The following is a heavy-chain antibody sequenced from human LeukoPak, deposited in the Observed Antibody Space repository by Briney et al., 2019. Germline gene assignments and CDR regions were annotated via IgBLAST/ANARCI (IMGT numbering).Heavy chain of an antibody. CDR1: GGSISSGGYY. Sequence: SQTLSLTCTVSGGSISSGGYYWSWIRQHPGKGLEWIGYIYYSGSTYYNPSLKSRVTISVDTSKNQFSLKLSSVTAADTAVYYCARDHPSLSSGWYWFDPWGQGTLVTVSS. D-gene: IGHD6-19*01. J-gene: IGHJ5*02. CDR3: ARDHPSLSSGWYWFDP. CDR2: IYYSGST. V-gene: IGHV4-31*03.